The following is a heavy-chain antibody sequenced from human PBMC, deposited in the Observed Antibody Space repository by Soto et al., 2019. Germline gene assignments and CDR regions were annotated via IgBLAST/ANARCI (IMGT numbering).Heavy chain of an antibody. CDR3: ARENYYALDY. CDR2: INYSGST. J-gene: IGHJ4*02. CDR1: SGSISSYN. V-gene: IGHV4-59*01. Sequence: SESLSLTCTVSSGSISSYNWNWVRQPPGKGLEWIGFINYSGSTHYNPSLKSRVTISLDTSKNQFSLKLNSVTAADTAVYYCARENYYALDYWGPGTLVTVSS. D-gene: IGHD3-10*01.